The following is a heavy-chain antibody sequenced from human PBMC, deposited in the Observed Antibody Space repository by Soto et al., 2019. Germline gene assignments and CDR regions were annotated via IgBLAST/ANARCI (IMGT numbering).Heavy chain of an antibody. D-gene: IGHD6-19*01. CDR1: GGSITSGGFF. CDR2: ISYSGNT. V-gene: IGHV4-31*03. CDR3: AREEQLRGMDV. J-gene: IGHJ6*02. Sequence: SETLSLTCTVSGGSITSGGFFWSWIRQPPGNGLEWIGYISYSGNTYYNPSLKSRLTISVDTSKNQFSLKLSSVTAADTAVYYCAREEQLRGMDVWGQGTTVTVSS.